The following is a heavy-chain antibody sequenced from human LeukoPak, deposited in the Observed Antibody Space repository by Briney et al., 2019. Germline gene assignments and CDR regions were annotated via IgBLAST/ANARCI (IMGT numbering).Heavy chain of an antibody. V-gene: IGHV4-59*08. CDR3: ARRAAGRNYFDR. CDR1: GGSLSSYY. Sequence: SETLSLTCTVSGGSLSSYYWSWIRQPPGKELEWIGYIYYSGSTNYNPSLKSRVTISVDTSKNQFSLKLSSVTAADTAVHYCARRAAGRNYFDRWGQGTLVTVSS. D-gene: IGHD6-13*01. CDR2: IYYSGST. J-gene: IGHJ4*02.